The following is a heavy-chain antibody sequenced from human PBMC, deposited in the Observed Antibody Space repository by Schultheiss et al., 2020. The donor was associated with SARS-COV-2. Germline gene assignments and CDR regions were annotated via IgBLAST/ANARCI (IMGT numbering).Heavy chain of an antibody. CDR3: ARRSYSSLVAHAFDI. CDR1: GFTFSSYA. D-gene: IGHD6-6*01. V-gene: IGHV3-30*01. J-gene: IGHJ3*02. CDR2: ISYDGSNK. Sequence: GGSLRLSCAASGFTFSSYAMHWVRQAPGKGLEWVAVISYDGSNKYYADSVKGRFTISRDNSKNTLYLQMNSLRAEDTAVYYCARRSYSSLVAHAFDIWGQGTMVTVSS.